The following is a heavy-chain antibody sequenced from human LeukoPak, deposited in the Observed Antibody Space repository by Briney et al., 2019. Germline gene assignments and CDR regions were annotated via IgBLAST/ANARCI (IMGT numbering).Heavy chain of an antibody. Sequence: SETLSLTCAVYGGSFSGYYWSWIRQPPGKGLEWIGYISYSGSSNYNPSLQSRVTMSVDTSKNQFSLKLSSVTAADTAVYYCARSPNYYGSGSLFDPWGQGTLVTVSS. CDR2: ISYSGSS. V-gene: IGHV4-59*01. J-gene: IGHJ5*02. CDR1: GGSFSGYY. D-gene: IGHD3-10*01. CDR3: ARSPNYYGSGSLFDP.